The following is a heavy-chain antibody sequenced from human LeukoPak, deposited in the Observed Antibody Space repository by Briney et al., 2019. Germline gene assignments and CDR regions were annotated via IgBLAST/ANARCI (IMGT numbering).Heavy chain of an antibody. CDR3: ARDFRIAANDGGN. J-gene: IGHJ4*02. CDR1: GFTFNTYN. V-gene: IGHV3-23*01. Sequence: GGSLRLSCAASGFTFNTYNMNWVRQAPGKGLEWVSAISGSGGSTYYADSVKGRFTISRDNSKNTLYLQMNSLRAEDTAVYYCARDFRIAANDGGNWGQGTLVTVSS. D-gene: IGHD6-25*01. CDR2: ISGSGGST.